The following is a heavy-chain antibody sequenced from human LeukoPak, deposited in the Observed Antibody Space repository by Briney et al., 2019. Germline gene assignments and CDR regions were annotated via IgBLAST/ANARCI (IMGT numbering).Heavy chain of an antibody. CDR3: ARSRSGYYEDY. CDR1: GFTVTGNY. D-gene: IGHD3-22*01. J-gene: IGHJ4*02. V-gene: IGHV3-66*01. Sequence: GGSLRLSCAASGFTVTGNYMSWVRQAPGKGLEWVSIIYSDGGTKYTDSVKGRFTISRDNSKNTLYLQMNSLRAEDTAVYYCARSRSGYYEDYWGQGTLVTVSS. CDR2: IYSDGGT.